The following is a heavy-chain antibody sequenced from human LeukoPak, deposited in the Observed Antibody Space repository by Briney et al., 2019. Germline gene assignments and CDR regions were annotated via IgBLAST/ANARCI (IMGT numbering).Heavy chain of an antibody. J-gene: IGHJ4*02. CDR3: ARDFSRVGATGPFDY. V-gene: IGHV1-8*01. D-gene: IGHD1-26*01. CDR2: MNPNSGNT. Sequence: GASVKVSCKASGYTFTSYDINWVRQATGQGLEWMGWMNPNSGNTGYVQKFQGRVTMTRNTSISTAYMELSRLRSDDTAVYYCARDFSRVGATGPFDYWGQGTLVTVSS. CDR1: GYTFTSYD.